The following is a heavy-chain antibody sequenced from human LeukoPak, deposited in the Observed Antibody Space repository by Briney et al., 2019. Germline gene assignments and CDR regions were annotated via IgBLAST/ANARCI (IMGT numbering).Heavy chain of an antibody. CDR2: INPSGGST. Sequence: GASVKVSCKASGYTFTSYYMHWVRQAPGQGLEWMGIINPSGGSTSYAQKFQGRVTMTRDTSTSTVYMELSSLRSDDTAVYYCARPHYESSGLYVDAFDIWGQGTMVTVSS. D-gene: IGHD3-22*01. CDR1: GYTFTSYY. V-gene: IGHV1-46*01. CDR3: ARPHYESSGLYVDAFDI. J-gene: IGHJ3*02.